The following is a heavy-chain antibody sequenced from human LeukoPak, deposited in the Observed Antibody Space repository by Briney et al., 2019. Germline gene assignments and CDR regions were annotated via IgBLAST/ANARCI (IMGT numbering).Heavy chain of an antibody. CDR1: GGSISSYS. J-gene: IGHJ4*02. V-gene: IGHV4-59*08. Sequence: PSETLSLTCSVSGGSISSYSWSWIRQPPGKGLEWIGYLYESGTTNYKASLKSRVTMSVDMSKNHFSLRLSSVTAADTAVYYCARQLYGSDYWGQGTLVTVSS. D-gene: IGHD4-17*01. CDR2: LYESGTT. CDR3: ARQLYGSDY.